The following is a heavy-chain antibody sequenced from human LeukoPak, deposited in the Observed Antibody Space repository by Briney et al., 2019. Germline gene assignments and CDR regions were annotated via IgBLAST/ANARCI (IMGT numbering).Heavy chain of an antibody. J-gene: IGHJ4*02. D-gene: IGHD3-16*01. CDR1: GFTFSGFA. Sequence: PGGSLRLSCAASGFTFSGFAMSWVRQAPGKGLEWVSTISNSGGSTYHADSVKGRFTISRDNAKDTLYLQMNSLRAEDTAVYYCARGENTYIDYWGQGTLVTVSS. CDR2: ISNSGGST. V-gene: IGHV3-23*01. CDR3: ARGENTYIDY.